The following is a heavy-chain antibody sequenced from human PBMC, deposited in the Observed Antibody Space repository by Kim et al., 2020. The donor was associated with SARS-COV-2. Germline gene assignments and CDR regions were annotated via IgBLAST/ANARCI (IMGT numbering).Heavy chain of an antibody. CDR2: IWYDGSNK. Sequence: GGSLRLSCAASGFTFSSYGMHWVRQAPGKGLEWVAVIWYDGSNKYYADSVKGRFTISRDNSKNTLYLQMNSLRAEDTAVYYCARDSVGYYDSSGNDIWGQGTLVTVSS. J-gene: IGHJ4*02. CDR1: GFTFSSYG. CDR3: ARDSVGYYDSSGNDI. D-gene: IGHD3-22*01. V-gene: IGHV3-33*01.